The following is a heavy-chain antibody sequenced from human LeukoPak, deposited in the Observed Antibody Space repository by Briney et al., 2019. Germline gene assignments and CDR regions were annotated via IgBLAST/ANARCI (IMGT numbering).Heavy chain of an antibody. J-gene: IGHJ4*02. Sequence: PSETLSLTCTVSGGSISDYYWNWTRQPAGKGLEWIGRIYTSGSTNYNPSLKSRVTMSVDTSKNQFSLKLSSVTAADTAVYYCARDYGDNLFDYWGQGTLVTVSS. CDR3: ARDYGDNLFDY. CDR1: GGSISDYY. CDR2: IYTSGST. V-gene: IGHV4-4*07. D-gene: IGHD4-17*01.